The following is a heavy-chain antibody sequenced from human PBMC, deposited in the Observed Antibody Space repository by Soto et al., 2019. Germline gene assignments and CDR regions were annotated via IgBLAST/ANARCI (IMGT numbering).Heavy chain of an antibody. CDR3: ASLSAASSSWYSGGYFDY. J-gene: IGHJ4*02. CDR1: GYTFTGYY. Sequence: ASVKVSCKASGYTFTGYYMHWVRQAPGQGLEWMGWINPNSGGTNYAQKFQGRATMTRDTSISTAYMELSRLRSDDTAVYYCASLSAASSSWYSGGYFDYWGQGTLVTVSS. V-gene: IGHV1-2*02. D-gene: IGHD6-13*01. CDR2: INPNSGGT.